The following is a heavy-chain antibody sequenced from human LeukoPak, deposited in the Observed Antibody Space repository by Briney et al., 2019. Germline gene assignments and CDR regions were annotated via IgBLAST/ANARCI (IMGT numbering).Heavy chain of an antibody. V-gene: IGHV1-18*01. J-gene: IGHJ5*02. Sequence: ASVKVSCKASGYTFTSYGISWVRQAPGQGLEWTGWISAYNGNTNYAQKLQGRVTMTTDTSTSTAYMELRSLRSDDTAVYYCARLISLRSGYDILTSWFDPWGQGTLVTVSS. CDR3: ARLISLRSGYDILTSWFDP. D-gene: IGHD3-9*01. CDR2: ISAYNGNT. CDR1: GYTFTSYG.